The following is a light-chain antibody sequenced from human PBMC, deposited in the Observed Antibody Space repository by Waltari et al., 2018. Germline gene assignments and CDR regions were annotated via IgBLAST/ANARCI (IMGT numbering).Light chain of an antibody. V-gene: IGLV3-1*01. CDR1: KLENKL. CDR3: QAWDIKNVI. J-gene: IGLJ2*01. CDR2: QDT. Sequence: SYELTQAHSVSVSPGQTATITCSGDKLENKLTSWYQLKPGQSPVLVLYQDTKRPSGISERFSGSNSGDTATLTITGTQTTDESDYYCQAWDIKNVIFGGGTKLTVL.